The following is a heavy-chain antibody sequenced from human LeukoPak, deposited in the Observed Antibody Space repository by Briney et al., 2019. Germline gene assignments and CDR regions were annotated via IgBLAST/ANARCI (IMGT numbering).Heavy chain of an antibody. Sequence: ASVKVSCKASGYTFTSYGISWVRQAPGQGLEWMGWISAYNGNTNYAQKLQGRVTMTTDTSTSTAYMELRSLRSDDTAVYYCARDTGPGWIQLRSNYYYYYGMDVWGQGTTVTVSS. V-gene: IGHV1-18*01. CDR2: ISAYNGNT. D-gene: IGHD5-18*01. J-gene: IGHJ6*02. CDR3: ARDTGPGWIQLRSNYYYYYGMDV. CDR1: GYTFTSYG.